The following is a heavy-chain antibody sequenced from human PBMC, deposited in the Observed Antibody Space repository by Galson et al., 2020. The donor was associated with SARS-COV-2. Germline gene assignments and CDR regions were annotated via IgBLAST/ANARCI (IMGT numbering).Heavy chain of an antibody. CDR1: GFIFSNYA. CDR2: IGGNGGIT. CDR3: AKDLYYDNRGPRFDY. J-gene: IGHJ4*02. D-gene: IGHD3-22*01. Sequence: GGSLRLSCAASGFIFSNYAMSWVRQAPGKGLEWVSAIGGNGGITYHADSVKGRFTISRDNSENTLYLQMNSLTGEDTAVYYCAKDLYYDNRGPRFDYWGQGTLVTVSS. V-gene: IGHV3-23*01.